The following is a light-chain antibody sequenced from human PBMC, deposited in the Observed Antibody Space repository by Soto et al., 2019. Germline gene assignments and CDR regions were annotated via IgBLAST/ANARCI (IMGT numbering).Light chain of an antibody. J-gene: IGLJ1*01. CDR3: STWDDSLNGLV. CDR2: SNN. V-gene: IGLV1-44*01. CDR1: SSNIGTYT. Sequence: QSVLTQPPSASGTPGQRVTISCSGSSSNIGTYTLNWYQQLPGTAPKLLNYSNNQRPSGVPDRFSGSKSGTSASLAISGLQSEDESDYYSSTWDDSLNGLVFGTGTKVPVL.